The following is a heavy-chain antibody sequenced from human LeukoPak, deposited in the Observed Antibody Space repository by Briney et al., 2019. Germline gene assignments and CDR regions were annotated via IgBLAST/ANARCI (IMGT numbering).Heavy chain of an antibody. CDR1: GFTFSSYS. V-gene: IGHV3-21*01. CDR2: ISSSSSYI. CDR3: ARGVAIYGMDV. Sequence: GGSLGLSCAASGFTFSSYSMNWVRQAPGKGLEWVSSISSSSSYIYYADSVKGRFTISRDNAKNSLYLQMNSLRAEDTAVYYCARGVAIYGMDVWGQGTTVTVSS. J-gene: IGHJ6*02.